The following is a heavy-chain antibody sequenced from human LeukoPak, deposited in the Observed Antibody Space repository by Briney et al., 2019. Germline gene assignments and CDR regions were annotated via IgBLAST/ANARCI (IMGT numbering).Heavy chain of an antibody. CDR1: GFTFIDYY. V-gene: IGHV1-2*02. D-gene: IGHD6-13*01. J-gene: IGHJ4*02. Sequence: ASVKVSCKASGFTFIDYYIQWVRQAPGQGLEWMGSIHPKSGNPKYAQKFQGRVTVTRDTSISSTYMELIRLTSDDTAVYYCARDPPAAGSTEFDFWGQGTLVTVSS. CDR2: IHPKSGNP. CDR3: ARDPPAAGSTEFDF.